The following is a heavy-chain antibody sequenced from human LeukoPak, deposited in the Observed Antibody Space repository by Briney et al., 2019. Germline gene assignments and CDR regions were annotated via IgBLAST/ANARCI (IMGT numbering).Heavy chain of an antibody. CDR1: GYTFTSYD. CDR3: ARRYSSGWTDY. J-gene: IGHJ4*02. V-gene: IGHV1-8*01. D-gene: IGHD6-19*01. Sequence: GASVKVSCKASGYTFTSYDINWVRQATGQGLEWMGWMNPNSGNTGHAQKFQGRVTMTRNTSISTADMELSSLRSEDTAVYYCARRYSSGWTDYWGQGTLVTVSS. CDR2: MNPNSGNT.